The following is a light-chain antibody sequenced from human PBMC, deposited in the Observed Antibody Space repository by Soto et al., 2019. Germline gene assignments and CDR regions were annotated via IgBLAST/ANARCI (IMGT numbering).Light chain of an antibody. Sequence: QSALTQPASVSGSPGQSITISCTGTSSDVGSSNLVSWYQQHPGKAPKLIIYEGSSRPSGVSGRFSGSMSGTTASLTISGLQAEDEADYYCCSFARSSTSYVFGAGTKVTVL. CDR3: CSFARSSTSYV. CDR1: SSDVGSSNL. V-gene: IGLV2-23*01. CDR2: EGS. J-gene: IGLJ1*01.